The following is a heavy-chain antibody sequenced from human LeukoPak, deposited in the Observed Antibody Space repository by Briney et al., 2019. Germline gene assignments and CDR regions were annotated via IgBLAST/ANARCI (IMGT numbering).Heavy chain of an antibody. CDR1: GFTFNKYC. D-gene: IGHD3-22*01. V-gene: IGHV3-7*03. CDR2: IKQDGSET. J-gene: IGHJ4*02. Sequence: PGGSLRLSCAASGFTFNKYCMSWVRQSPGKGLEWVANIKQDGSETYYVDSVKGRFIISRDNDKNSLYLQMNSLRTEDTAVYFCARGKSSGAPGGYWGQGTLVTVSS. CDR3: ARGKSSGAPGGY.